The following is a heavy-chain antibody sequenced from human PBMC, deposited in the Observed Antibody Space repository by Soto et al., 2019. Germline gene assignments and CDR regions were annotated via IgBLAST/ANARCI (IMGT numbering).Heavy chain of an antibody. CDR1: GFSFSSYS. J-gene: IGHJ6*02. V-gene: IGHV3-48*02. D-gene: IGHD6-19*01. CDR2: ISTSSSTI. Sequence: PGGSLGLSCAASGFSFSSYSMNWVRQAPGKGLQWVSYISTSSSTIKYADSVKGRFTISRDNAKNSLYLQMNSLRDEDSAVYYCASGIAVAGGYWGQGTTVTVSS. CDR3: ASGIAVAGGY.